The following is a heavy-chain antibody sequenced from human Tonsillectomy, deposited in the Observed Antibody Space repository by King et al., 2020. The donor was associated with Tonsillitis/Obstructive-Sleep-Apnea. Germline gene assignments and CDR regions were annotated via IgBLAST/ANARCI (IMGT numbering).Heavy chain of an antibody. V-gene: IGHV1-3*01. J-gene: IGHJ4*02. D-gene: IGHD2-2*01. CDR3: ARGSQDIVVVPAGDY. CDR2: INAGNGNT. CDR1: GYTFTSYA. Sequence: QLVQPGAEVKKPGASVKVSCKASGYTFTSYAMHWVRQAPGQRLEWMGWINAGNGNTKYSQKFQGRVTITRDTSASTAYMELSSLRSEDTAVYYCARGSQDIVVVPAGDYWGQGTLVTVSS.